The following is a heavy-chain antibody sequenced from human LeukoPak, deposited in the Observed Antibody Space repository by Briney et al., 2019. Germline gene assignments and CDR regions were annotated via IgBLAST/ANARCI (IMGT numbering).Heavy chain of an antibody. Sequence: GGSLRLSCAASGFTFSSYSMDWVRQAPGKGLEWVSSISSSSSYIYYADSVKGRFTISRDNAKNSLYLQMNSLRAEDTAVYYCAREELGYCSSTSCYSPFGGWGQGTLVTVSS. CDR1: GFTFSSYS. CDR3: AREELGYCSSTSCYSPFGG. D-gene: IGHD2-2*01. J-gene: IGHJ4*02. V-gene: IGHV3-21*01. CDR2: ISSSSSYI.